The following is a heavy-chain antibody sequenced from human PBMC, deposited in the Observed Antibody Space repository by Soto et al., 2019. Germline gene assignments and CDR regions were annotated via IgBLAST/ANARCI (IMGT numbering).Heavy chain of an antibody. Sequence: PGGSLRLSCAASGFTFSSYWMSWVRQAPGKGLEWVANIKQDGSEKYYVDSVKGRFTISRDNAKNSLYLQMNSLRAEDTAVYYCARSSRGSGWYRGWFDPWGQGTLVTSPQ. CDR3: ARSSRGSGWYRGWFDP. D-gene: IGHD6-19*01. V-gene: IGHV3-7*01. CDR1: GFTFSSYW. J-gene: IGHJ5*02. CDR2: IKQDGSEK.